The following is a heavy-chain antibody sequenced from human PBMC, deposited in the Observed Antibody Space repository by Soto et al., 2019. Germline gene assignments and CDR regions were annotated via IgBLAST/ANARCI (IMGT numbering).Heavy chain of an antibody. CDR2: IYTGGGT. D-gene: IGHD6-19*01. CDR3: ARDPPGAGTVSYDY. CDR1: GFTVSSYY. J-gene: IGHJ4*02. Sequence: EVQLVESGGGLVQPGGSLRLSCAASGFTVSSYYMSWVRQAPGKGLEWVSIIYTGGGTYYADSVKGRFAISRDNSKNTLYLQMSSLRAEDTAVYDCARDPPGAGTVSYDYWGQGTLVTVSS. V-gene: IGHV3-66*01.